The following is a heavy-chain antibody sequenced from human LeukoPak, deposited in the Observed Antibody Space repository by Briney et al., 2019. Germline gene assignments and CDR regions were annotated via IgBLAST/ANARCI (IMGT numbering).Heavy chain of an antibody. CDR3: ARVATVTVGYYYYYYYMDV. V-gene: IGHV3-7*01. CDR2: IKQDGSEN. CDR1: RFTFSAYW. D-gene: IGHD1-20*01. J-gene: IGHJ6*03. Sequence: GGSLRLSCVASRFTFSAYWMSWVRQAPGKGLEWAANIKQDGSENYYVDSVKGRFTISRDNAKSSLYLQMNGLRVEDTAVYFCARVATVTVGYYYYYYYMDVWGKGTTVTVSS.